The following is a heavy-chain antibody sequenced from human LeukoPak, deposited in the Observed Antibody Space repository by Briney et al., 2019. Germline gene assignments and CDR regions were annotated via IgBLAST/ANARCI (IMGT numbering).Heavy chain of an antibody. CDR1: GDSISSGDYY. D-gene: IGHD4-17*01. V-gene: IGHV4-61*02. CDR2: IYTSGST. CDR3: ARASHDYGDYSHFDY. Sequence: SETLSLTCTVSGDSISSGDYYWSWIRQPAGKGLEWIGRIYTSGSTNYNPSLKSRVTMSVDTSKNQFSLKLSSVTAADTAVYYCARASHDYGDYSHFDYWGQGTLVTVSS. J-gene: IGHJ4*02.